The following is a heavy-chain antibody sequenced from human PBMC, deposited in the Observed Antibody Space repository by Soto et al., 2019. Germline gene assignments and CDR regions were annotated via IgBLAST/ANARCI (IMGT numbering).Heavy chain of an antibody. CDR3: ARLAGLTIFGVVINYYYYMDV. V-gene: IGHV4-59*08. J-gene: IGHJ6*03. CDR1: GGSISSYY. Sequence: SETLSLTCTVSGGSISSYYWSWIRQPPGKGLEWIGYIYYSGSTNYNPSLKSRVTISVDTSKNQFSLKLSSVTAADTAVYYCARLAGLTIFGVVINYYYYMDVWGKGTTVTVSS. CDR2: IYYSGST. D-gene: IGHD3-3*01.